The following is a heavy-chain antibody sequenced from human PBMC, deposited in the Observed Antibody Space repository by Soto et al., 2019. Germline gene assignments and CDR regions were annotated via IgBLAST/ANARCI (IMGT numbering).Heavy chain of an antibody. Sequence: SETLSLTCTVSGGSISSYDWSWIRQPPGKGLEWIGYIYYSGSTNYNPSLKSRVTISVDTSKNQFSLKLSSVTAADTAVYYCARGRVYYYGSGTDPTYYFDYWGQGTLVTVS. V-gene: IGHV4-59*01. CDR3: ARGRVYYYGSGTDPTYYFDY. CDR1: GGSISSYD. J-gene: IGHJ4*02. D-gene: IGHD3-10*01. CDR2: IYYSGST.